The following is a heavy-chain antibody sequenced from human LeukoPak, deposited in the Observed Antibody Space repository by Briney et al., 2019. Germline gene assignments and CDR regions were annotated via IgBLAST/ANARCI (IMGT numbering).Heavy chain of an antibody. CDR2: ISGGGGST. CDR3: AKGGKWDVTPFDY. D-gene: IGHD1-26*01. Sequence: GGSLRLSCAASGFTFTSYSMNWVRQAPGKGLEWVSTISGGGGSTYYADSVKGRFTISRDNSKNTLYLQVDSLRAEDTAVYYCAKGGKWDVTPFDYWGQGTLVTISS. CDR1: GFTFTSYS. J-gene: IGHJ4*02. V-gene: IGHV3-23*01.